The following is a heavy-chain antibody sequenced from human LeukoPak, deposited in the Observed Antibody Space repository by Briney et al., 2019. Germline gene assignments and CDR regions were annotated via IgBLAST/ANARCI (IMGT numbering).Heavy chain of an antibody. Sequence: SESLSLTCAVYGRSFSSKYWSWVRQPPGKALEWIGEINHSGSTNYNPSLKSRVTISVDTSKNQFSLKLSSLTAADSAVYCCARGQDYSRGYLGYGGQGTLVTVSS. CDR1: GRSFSSKY. CDR3: ARGQDYSRGYLGY. J-gene: IGHJ4*02. V-gene: IGHV4-34*01. CDR2: INHSGST. D-gene: IGHD3-22*01.